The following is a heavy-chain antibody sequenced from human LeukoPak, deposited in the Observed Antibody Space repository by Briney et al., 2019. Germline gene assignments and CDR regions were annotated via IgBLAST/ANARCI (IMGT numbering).Heavy chain of an antibody. J-gene: IGHJ4*02. D-gene: IGHD3-10*01. CDR1: GGSISSSNW. Sequence: SETLSLTCAVSGGSISSSNWWSWVRQPPGKGLEWIGEIYHSGSTNYNPSLKSRVTISVDKSKNQFSLKLSSVTAADTAVYYCARSYGSGTYSGGYWGQGTLVTVSS. V-gene: IGHV4-4*02. CDR3: ARSYGSGTYSGGY. CDR2: IYHSGST.